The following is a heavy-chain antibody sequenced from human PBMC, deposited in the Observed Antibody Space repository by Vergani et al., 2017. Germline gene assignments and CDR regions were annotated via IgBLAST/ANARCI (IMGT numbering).Heavy chain of an antibody. V-gene: IGHV3-23*01. CDR1: GFTFSSYA. CDR2: LSGSGGRT. D-gene: IGHD3-9*01. CDR3: AKATQLRYFDWLDY. J-gene: IGHJ4*02. Sequence: EVQLLESGGGLVQPGGSLRLSCAASGFTFSSYAMSWVRQAPGKGLEWVSALSGSGGRTYYADSVKGRFTISRDNSKNTLYLQMNSLIAKDTAVYYCAKATQLRYFDWLDYWGQGTLVTVSS.